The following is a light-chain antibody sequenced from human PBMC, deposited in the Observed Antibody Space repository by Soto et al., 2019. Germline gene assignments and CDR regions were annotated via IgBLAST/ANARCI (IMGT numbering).Light chain of an antibody. V-gene: IGKV4-1*01. CDR2: WAS. CDR1: QSVLYSSNNKNY. Sequence: DIVLTQSPYSLAVSLGEQATINCKSSQSVLYSSNNKNYLAWYQQKKGQPPKVXIYWASTRESGVPDRFSGSGYGTDFNLTISSLQAEDVAVYYCQQYYSTPQTFGQGTKVDIK. CDR3: QQYYSTPQT. J-gene: IGKJ1*01.